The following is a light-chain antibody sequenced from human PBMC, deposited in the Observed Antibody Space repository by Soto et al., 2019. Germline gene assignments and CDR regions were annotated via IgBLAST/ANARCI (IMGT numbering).Light chain of an antibody. CDR2: DVN. V-gene: IGLV2-14*03. Sequence: QSALTQPASVSASPGQSITISCTGTSSDVGAYNYVSWYQQHPGKAPKLMIFDVNNRPSGVSHRFSGSKSGNTASLTISGLQAEDEADYYCSSYTPSSTLAFGGGTKLTVL. J-gene: IGLJ2*01. CDR3: SSYTPSSTLA. CDR1: SSDVGAYNY.